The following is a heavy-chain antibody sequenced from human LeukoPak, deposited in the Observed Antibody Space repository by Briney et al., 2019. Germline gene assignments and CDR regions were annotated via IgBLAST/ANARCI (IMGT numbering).Heavy chain of an antibody. Sequence: GRSLRLSCAASGFTFSTYPMHWARQAPGKGLEWVAVISYDGSNKYYADSVKGRFTISRDNSKNTLYLQMNSLRAEDTAVYYCARLYSGYDLDDYWGQGTLVTVSS. J-gene: IGHJ4*02. CDR3: ARLYSGYDLDDY. CDR2: ISYDGSNK. V-gene: IGHV3-30*04. D-gene: IGHD5-12*01. CDR1: GFTFSTYP.